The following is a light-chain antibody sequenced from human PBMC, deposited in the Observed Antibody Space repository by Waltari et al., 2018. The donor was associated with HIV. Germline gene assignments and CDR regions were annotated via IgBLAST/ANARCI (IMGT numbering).Light chain of an antibody. CDR1: SSHIGNNY. CDR2: DNN. CDR3: GTWDSSLSAGV. J-gene: IGLJ3*02. Sequence: QSVLTQPPSVSAAPGQKVTISCSGSSSHIGNNYVSWYQQFPGTAPKLLIYDNNKRPSGIPDRFSGSKSGTSATLGITGLQTGDEADYYCGTWDSSLSAGVFGGGTKLTVL. V-gene: IGLV1-51*01.